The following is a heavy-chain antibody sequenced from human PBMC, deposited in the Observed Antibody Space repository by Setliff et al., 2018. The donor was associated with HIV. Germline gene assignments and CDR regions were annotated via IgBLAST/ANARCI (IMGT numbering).Heavy chain of an antibody. CDR3: AKTREINNFWSGIDY. CDR1: GFTFSSYG. V-gene: IGHV3-48*01. CDR2: ISGSSRTT. J-gene: IGHJ4*02. Sequence: PGGSLRLSCAASGFTFSSYGMNWVRQAPGKGLEWISYISGSSRTTYYADSVKGRFTISRDNSKNTLSLQMNSLRAEDTAVYYCAKTREINNFWSGIDYWGQGTLVTVSS. D-gene: IGHD3-3*01.